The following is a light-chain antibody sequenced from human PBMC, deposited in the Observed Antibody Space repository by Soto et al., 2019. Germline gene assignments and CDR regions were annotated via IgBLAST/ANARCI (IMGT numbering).Light chain of an antibody. Sequence: QSALTQPASVSGSPGQSSTVSCTRTSSDVGSSNFVSWYQQHPGKAPKVVIYEVTKRRSGVSNRFSGSKSGNTASLTISGLQADDEADYYCCSDAGSSTYVFGTGTKLTVL. CDR3: CSDAGSSTYV. V-gene: IGLV2-23*02. CDR2: EVT. CDR1: SSDVGSSNF. J-gene: IGLJ1*01.